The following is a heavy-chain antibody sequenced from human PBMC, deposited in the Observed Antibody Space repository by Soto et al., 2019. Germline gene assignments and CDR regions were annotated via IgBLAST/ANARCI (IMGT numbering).Heavy chain of an antibody. D-gene: IGHD2-2*01. CDR1: GGSISSYY. CDR3: ARDGQLLLRYGMDV. V-gene: IGHV4-4*07. J-gene: IGHJ6*02. Sequence: PSETLSLTCTVSGGSISSYYWSWIRQPAGKGLEWIGRIYTSGSTNYNPSLKSRVTMSVDTSKNQFSLKLSSVTAADTAVYYCARDGQLLLRYGMDVWGQGTTVTVSS. CDR2: IYTSGST.